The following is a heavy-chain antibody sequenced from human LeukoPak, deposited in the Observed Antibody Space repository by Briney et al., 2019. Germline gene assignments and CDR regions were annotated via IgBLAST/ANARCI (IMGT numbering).Heavy chain of an antibody. CDR1: GYTFTGYY. D-gene: IGHD5-12*01. CDR3: ARGRGYSGYATDY. J-gene: IGHJ4*02. CDR2: INPNSGGT. V-gene: IGHV1-2*02. Sequence: ASVKVSCKASGYTFTGYYMHWVRQAPGQGLEWMGWINPNSGGTNYPQKFQGRVTMTRDTSITTAYMELSRLTSDDTAVYYCARGRGYSGYATDYWGQGTLVTVSS.